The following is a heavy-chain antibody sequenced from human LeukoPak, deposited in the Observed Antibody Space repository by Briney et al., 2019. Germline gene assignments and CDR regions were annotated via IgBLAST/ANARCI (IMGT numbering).Heavy chain of an antibody. CDR2: FDPEDGET. Sequence: ASVKVSCKVSGYTLTELSMHWVRQAPGKGLEWMGGFDPEDGETIYAQKFQGRVTMTEDTSTDTAYMELSSLRSEDTAVYYCATAPRIYCSSTSCYAFDIWGQGTMVTASS. J-gene: IGHJ3*02. V-gene: IGHV1-24*01. D-gene: IGHD2-2*01. CDR1: GYTLTELS. CDR3: ATAPRIYCSSTSCYAFDI.